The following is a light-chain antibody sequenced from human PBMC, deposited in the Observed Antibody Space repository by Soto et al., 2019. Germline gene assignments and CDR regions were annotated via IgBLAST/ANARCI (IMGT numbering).Light chain of an antibody. V-gene: IGKV3-20*01. CDR3: QQYGSSPRT. CDR1: QSVSSSY. J-gene: IGKJ1*01. Sequence: EILVTQSPGPLSLSSGERATLSCRASQSVSSSYLAWYQQKPGQAPRLLIYGASSRATGIPDRFSGSGSGTDFTLTISRLEPEDFAVYYCQQYGSSPRTLGQGTKVDI. CDR2: GAS.